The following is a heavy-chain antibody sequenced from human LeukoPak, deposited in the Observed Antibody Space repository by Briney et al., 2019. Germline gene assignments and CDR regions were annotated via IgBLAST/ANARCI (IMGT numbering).Heavy chain of an antibody. J-gene: IGHJ6*02. CDR3: AIGDRYYDFWSGYQDYGMDV. CDR2: IIPIFGTA. CDR1: GGTFSSYA. D-gene: IGHD3-3*01. Sequence: ASVKVSCKASGGTFSSYAISCVRQAPGQGLEWMGGIIPIFGTANYAQKFQGRVTITADESTSTAYMELSSLRSEDTVVYYCAIGDRYYDFWSGYQDYGMDVWGQGTTVTVSS. V-gene: IGHV1-69*13.